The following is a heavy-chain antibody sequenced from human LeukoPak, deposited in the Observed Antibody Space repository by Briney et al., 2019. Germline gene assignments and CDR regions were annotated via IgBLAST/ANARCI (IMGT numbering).Heavy chain of an antibody. V-gene: IGHV3-23*01. J-gene: IGHJ3*01. CDR2: LTGSGDNT. CDR1: GFTFSSYA. Sequence: PGGSLRLSCAVSGFTFSSYAMNWVRQAPGKGLEWVSGLTGSGDNTYYADSVKGRLTISRDNSKNTLYLQMNSLRVEDTAVYYCTKVRAADYYDSRNWGQGTMVTVSS. CDR3: TKVRAADYYDSRN. D-gene: IGHD3-22*01.